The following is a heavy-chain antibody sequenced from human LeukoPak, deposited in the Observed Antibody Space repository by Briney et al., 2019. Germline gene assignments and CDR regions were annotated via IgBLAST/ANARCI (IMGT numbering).Heavy chain of an antibody. CDR3: ARDAGYSSGWRGPAGLDY. Sequence: ASVKVSCKASVYTFTGYYMHWVRQAPGQGLEWMGWINPNSGGTNYAQKFQGRVTMTTDTSTSTAYMELRSLRSDDTAVYYCARDAGYSSGWRGPAGLDYWGQGTLVTVSS. V-gene: IGHV1-2*02. CDR2: INPNSGGT. D-gene: IGHD6-19*01. J-gene: IGHJ4*02. CDR1: VYTFTGYY.